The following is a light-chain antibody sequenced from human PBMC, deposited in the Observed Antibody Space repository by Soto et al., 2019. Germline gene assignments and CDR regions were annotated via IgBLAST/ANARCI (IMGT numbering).Light chain of an antibody. J-gene: IGKJ1*01. V-gene: IGKV1-5*03. Sequence: DIPMTQSPSTLSASVGDRVTISCRASQSISTWLAWYQQKPGKAPKLLIFKASTLESGVPSRFSGSGSGTEFTLTISSLQPDDFATYYCQQYNFYSWTFGRGTKVDIK. CDR3: QQYNFYSWT. CDR2: KAS. CDR1: QSISTW.